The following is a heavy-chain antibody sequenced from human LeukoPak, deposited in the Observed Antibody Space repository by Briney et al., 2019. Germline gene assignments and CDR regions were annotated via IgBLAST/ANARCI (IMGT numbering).Heavy chain of an antibody. CDR3: TRGRTIVGATIVDY. CDR2: IRSKAYGGTT. Sequence: GGSLRLSCTASGFTFGDYAMSWVRQAPGKGLEWVGFIRSKAYGGTTEYAASVKGRFTISRDDSKSIAYLQMNSLKTEDTAVYYCTRGRTIVGATIVDYWGQGTLVTVSS. V-gene: IGHV3-49*04. J-gene: IGHJ4*02. CDR1: GFTFGDYA. D-gene: IGHD1-26*01.